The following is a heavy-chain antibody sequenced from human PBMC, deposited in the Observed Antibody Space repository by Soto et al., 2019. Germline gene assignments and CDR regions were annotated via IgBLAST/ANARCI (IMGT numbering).Heavy chain of an antibody. J-gene: IGHJ4*02. V-gene: IGHV4-34*01. CDR3: ARLVDPGHFDY. D-gene: IGHD2-2*01. CDR1: GGSFSGYY. Sequence: SETLSLTCAVYGGSFSGYYWSWIRQPPGKGLEWIGEVNHSGSTNYNPSLKSRVTISVDTSKNQFSLKLSSVTAADTAVYYCARLVDPGHFDYWGQGTLVTVSS. CDR2: VNHSGST.